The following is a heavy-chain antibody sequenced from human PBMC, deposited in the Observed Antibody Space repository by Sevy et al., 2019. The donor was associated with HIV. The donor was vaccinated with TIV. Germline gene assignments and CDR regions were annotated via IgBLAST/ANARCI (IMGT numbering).Heavy chain of an antibody. D-gene: IGHD6-13*01. Sequence: GWSLRLSCAASGFTFSSYGMHWVRQAPGKGLEWVAVISYDGSNKSYADSVKGRFTISRDNSKNTLYLQMNSLRAEDTAVYYCAKDRTTGIAAAGTPFDYWGQGTLVTVSS. CDR3: AKDRTTGIAAAGTPFDY. CDR1: GFTFSSYG. V-gene: IGHV3-30*18. J-gene: IGHJ4*02. CDR2: ISYDGSNK.